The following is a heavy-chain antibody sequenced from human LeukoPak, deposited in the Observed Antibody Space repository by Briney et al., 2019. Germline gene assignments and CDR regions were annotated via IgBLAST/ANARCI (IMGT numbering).Heavy chain of an antibody. Sequence: GGSLRLSCAASGFTFSSYEMNWVRQAPGKGLEWVSYISSSGSTIYYADSVKGRFTISRDNAKNSLYLQMNSLRAEDMALYYCAKGLRGYDISTGYLDYWGQGTLVTVSS. CDR1: GFTFSSYE. D-gene: IGHD3-9*01. J-gene: IGHJ4*02. CDR3: AKGLRGYDISTGYLDY. V-gene: IGHV3-48*03. CDR2: ISSSGSTI.